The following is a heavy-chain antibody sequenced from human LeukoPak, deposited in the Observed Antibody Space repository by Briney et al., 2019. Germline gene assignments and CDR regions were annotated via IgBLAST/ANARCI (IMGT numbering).Heavy chain of an antibody. V-gene: IGHV3-23*01. Sequence: PGVSLRLSCAASGFTFSSYAMTWVRQAPGKGLEWVSGVSGSGGSTYYADSVKGRFTISRDNSKNTLYLQMNSLRAEDTAVYYCAKAQYSDYGDYDGLDYWGQGTLVTVSS. CDR3: AKAQYSDYGDYDGLDY. CDR2: VSGSGGST. D-gene: IGHD4-17*01. J-gene: IGHJ4*02. CDR1: GFTFSSYA.